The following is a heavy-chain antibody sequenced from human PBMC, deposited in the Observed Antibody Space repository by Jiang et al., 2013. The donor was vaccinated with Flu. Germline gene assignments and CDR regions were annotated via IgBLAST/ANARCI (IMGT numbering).Heavy chain of an antibody. D-gene: IGHD1-26*01. V-gene: IGHV7-4-1*02. CDR2: INTDTGSP. Sequence: VRQAPGQGLEWMGWINTDTGSPTYARGFTSRFIFSVDTSVSTAYLQISGLKAEDTAVYYCARALGASDWGQGTLVTVSS. CDR3: ARALGASD. J-gene: IGHJ4*02.